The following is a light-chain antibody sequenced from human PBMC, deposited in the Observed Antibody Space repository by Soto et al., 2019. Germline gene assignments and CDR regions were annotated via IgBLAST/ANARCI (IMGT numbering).Light chain of an antibody. J-gene: IGKJ1*01. CDR2: DVS. V-gene: IGKV1-5*01. CDR1: QTIGSW. CDR3: QQSHTFWT. Sequence: DIQMTQSPSTLSGSVGDRVTITCRASQTIGSWLAWYQQKPGKAPKLLIYDVSSLGSGVPSRFSGSGSGTEFTLTISSLQPDDLATYYCQQSHTFWTFGQGTKVDIK.